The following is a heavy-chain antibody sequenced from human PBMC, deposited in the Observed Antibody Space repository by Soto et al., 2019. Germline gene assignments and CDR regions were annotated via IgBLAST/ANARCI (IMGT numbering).Heavy chain of an antibody. J-gene: IGHJ6*03. D-gene: IGHD2-8*01. CDR1: GGSISSSSYY. CDR2: IYYSGST. Sequence: QLQLQESGPGLVKPSETLSLTCTVSGGSISSSSYYWGWIRQPPGKGLEWIGSIYYSGSTYYNPSLKSRVTISVDTSKNQFSLKLSSVTAADTAVYYCARRAPPTNGDYYYYMDVWGKGTTVTVSS. CDR3: ARRAPPTNGDYYYYMDV. V-gene: IGHV4-39*01.